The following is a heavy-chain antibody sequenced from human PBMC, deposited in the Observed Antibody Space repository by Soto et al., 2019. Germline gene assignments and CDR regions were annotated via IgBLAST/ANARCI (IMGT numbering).Heavy chain of an antibody. D-gene: IGHD3-10*01. CDR2: INAGNGNT. CDR3: ASSYYGSGNPKDYYYGMDV. Sequence: QVQLVQSGAEVKKPGASVKVSCKASGYTFISYAMHWVRQAPGQRLEWMGWINAGNGNTKYSQKFQGRVTITRDTSASTAYMELSSLRSEDTAVYYCASSYYGSGNPKDYYYGMDVWGQGTTVTVSS. J-gene: IGHJ6*02. V-gene: IGHV1-3*01. CDR1: GYTFISYA.